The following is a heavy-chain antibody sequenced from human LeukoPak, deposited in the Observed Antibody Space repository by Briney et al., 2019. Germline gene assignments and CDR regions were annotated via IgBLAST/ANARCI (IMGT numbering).Heavy chain of an antibody. CDR1: GYSFTTYW. CDR2: IYPGDSDT. J-gene: IGHJ4*02. V-gene: IGHV5-51*01. D-gene: IGHD3-9*01. Sequence: GESLKISCKVSGYSFTTYWIGWVRQMPGKGLEWMGIIYPGDSDTAYSPAFQGQVTISVDNSISTAYLQWSSLRSEDTAVYYCARESKMTGPLLFDYWGQGTLVTVSS. CDR3: ARESKMTGPLLFDY.